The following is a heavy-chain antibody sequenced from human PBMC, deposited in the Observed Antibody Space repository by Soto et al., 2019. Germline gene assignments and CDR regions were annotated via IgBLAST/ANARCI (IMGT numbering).Heavy chain of an antibody. CDR1: GFSFSSGNYS. Sequence: SETLTLTCAASGFSFSSGNYSWNWHPQPPGKGREWIGYIYYVGSTYYNPSLQSRVTISVDRSRNQFSLKLNSVTAADTAVYYCARVRREYDNSGPVDYWGQGTLVTVS. CDR2: IYYVGST. V-gene: IGHV4-30-2*01. D-gene: IGHD3-22*01. CDR3: ARVRREYDNSGPVDY. J-gene: IGHJ4*02.